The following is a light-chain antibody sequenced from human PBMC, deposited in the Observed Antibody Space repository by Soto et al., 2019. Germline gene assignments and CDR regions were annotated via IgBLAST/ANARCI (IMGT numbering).Light chain of an antibody. CDR3: QQRSKGIT. V-gene: IGKV3-11*01. CDR2: DAS. Sequence: EIVLTQSPATLSLSPGERDTLSCRASQSVSSYLAWYQQKPGQAPRLLIYDASNRATGIPARFSGSGYGTDFTLTISSLEPEDFAGYYCQQRSKGITFGQGTRLEIK. J-gene: IGKJ5*01. CDR1: QSVSSY.